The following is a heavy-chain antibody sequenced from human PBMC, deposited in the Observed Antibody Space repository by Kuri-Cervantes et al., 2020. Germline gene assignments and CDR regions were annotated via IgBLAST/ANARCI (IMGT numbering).Heavy chain of an antibody. CDR2: INPNSGGT. V-gene: IGHV1-2*02. J-gene: IGHJ6*03. CDR3: ARVQGSSWSGYYYYMDV. CDR1: GYTFINYF. Sequence: ASVKVSCKSSGYTFINYFVHWVRQAPGQGLEWMGWINPNSGGTNYAQKFQGRVTMTRDTSTSTVYMELSSLRSEDTAVYYCARVQGSSWSGYYYYMDVWGKGTTVTVSS. D-gene: IGHD6-13*01.